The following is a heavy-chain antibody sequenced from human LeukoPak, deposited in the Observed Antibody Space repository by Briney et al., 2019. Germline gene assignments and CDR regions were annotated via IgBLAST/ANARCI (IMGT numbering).Heavy chain of an antibody. CDR3: ARVSYYGSGSYYTDDY. V-gene: IGHV3-23*01. J-gene: IGHJ4*02. Sequence: PGGTLRLSCAASGFTFSSYAMSWVRQAPGKGLEWVSAISGSGGSTYYADSVKGRFTISRDNSKNTLYLQMNSLRAEDTAVYYCARVSYYGSGSYYTDDYWGQGTLVTVSS. D-gene: IGHD3-10*01. CDR1: GFTFSSYA. CDR2: ISGSGGST.